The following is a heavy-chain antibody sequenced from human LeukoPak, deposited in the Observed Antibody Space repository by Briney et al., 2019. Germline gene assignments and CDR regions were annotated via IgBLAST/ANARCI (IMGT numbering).Heavy chain of an antibody. Sequence: GSLRLSCTASGFTFSSYAMSWIRQPPGKGLEWIGEINHSGSTNYNPSLKSRVTISVDTSKNQFSLKLSSVTAADTAVYYCARGRVVPAARRGWFDPWGQGTLVTVSS. CDR2: INHSGST. D-gene: IGHD2-2*01. CDR1: GFTFSSYA. V-gene: IGHV4-34*01. J-gene: IGHJ5*02. CDR3: ARGRVVPAARRGWFDP.